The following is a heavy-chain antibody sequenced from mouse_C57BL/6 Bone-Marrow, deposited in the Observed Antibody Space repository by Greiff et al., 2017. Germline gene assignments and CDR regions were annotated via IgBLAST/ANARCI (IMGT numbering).Heavy chain of an antibody. CDR3: ARENYYGSSYDWYFDV. CDR2: ISPSDSDT. D-gene: IGHD1-1*01. CDR1: GYTFTSYW. J-gene: IGHJ1*03. V-gene: IGHV1-61*01. Sequence: VQLQQPGAELVRPGSSVKLSCKASGYTFTSYWMDWVKQRPGQGLEWIGNISPSDSDTHYNQKFKDKATLTVDKSSSTAYMQLSSLTSEDAAVYYCARENYYGSSYDWYFDVGGTGTTVTVSS.